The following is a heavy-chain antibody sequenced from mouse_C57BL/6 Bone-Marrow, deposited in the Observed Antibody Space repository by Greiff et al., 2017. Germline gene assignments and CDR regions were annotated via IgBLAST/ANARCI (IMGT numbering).Heavy chain of an antibody. V-gene: IGHV5-6*01. CDR1: GFTFSSYG. CDR2: ISSGGSYT. CDR3: ARRGITPFAY. D-gene: IGHD2-4*01. J-gene: IGHJ3*01. Sequence: EVKVVESGGDLVKPGGSLKLSCAASGFTFSSYGMSWVRQTPDKRLEWVATISSGGSYTYYPDSVKGRFTISRDNAKNTLYLQMSSLKSEDTAMXYCARRGITPFAYWGQGTLVTVSA.